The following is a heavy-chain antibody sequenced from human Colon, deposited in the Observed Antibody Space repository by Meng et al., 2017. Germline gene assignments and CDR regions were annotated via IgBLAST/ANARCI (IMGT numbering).Heavy chain of an antibody. J-gene: IGHJ5*02. V-gene: IGHV4-61*01. CDR2: IYYSGST. Sequence: VQLQDSGPGLVRPSEPLSLTCTVSGGSVISNSYYWSWIRQAPGKGLEWIGFIYYSGSTNYNPSLKSRVTISVDTSKNQFSLKVSSVTAADTAVYYCARDSGYDKNWFDPWGQGTLVTVSS. CDR3: ARDSGYDKNWFDP. D-gene: IGHD5-12*01. CDR1: GGSVISNSYY.